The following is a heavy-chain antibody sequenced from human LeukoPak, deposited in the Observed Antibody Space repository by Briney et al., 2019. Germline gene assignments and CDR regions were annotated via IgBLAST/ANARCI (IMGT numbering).Heavy chain of an antibody. V-gene: IGHV4-34*01. CDR3: ARAPYGGYGSFDY. Sequence: PSETLSLTCAVYGGSFSGYYWSWIRQPPGKGLEWIGEINHSGSTNYNPSLKSRVTISVDTSKNQFSLKLSSVTAADTAVYYCARAPYGGYGSFDYWGQGTLVTVSS. CDR1: GGSFSGYY. CDR2: INHSGST. J-gene: IGHJ4*02. D-gene: IGHD5-12*01.